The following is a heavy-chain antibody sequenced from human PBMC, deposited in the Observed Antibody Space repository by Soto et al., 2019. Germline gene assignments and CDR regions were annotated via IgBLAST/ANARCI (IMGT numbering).Heavy chain of an antibody. J-gene: IGHJ6*02. CDR3: ARLDSGDGRGYYYYYGMDV. V-gene: IGHV4-59*01. Sequence: SETLSLTCTVSGGSISSYYWSWIRQPPGKGLEWIGYIYYSGSTNYNPSLKSRVTISVDTSKNQFSLKLSSVTAADTAVYYCARLDSGDGRGYYYYYGMDVWGQGTTVTVYS. CDR1: GGSISSYY. CDR2: IYYSGST. D-gene: IGHD5-12*01.